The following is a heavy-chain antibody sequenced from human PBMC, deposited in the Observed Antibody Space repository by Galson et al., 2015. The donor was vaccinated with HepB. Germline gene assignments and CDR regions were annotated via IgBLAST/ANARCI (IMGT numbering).Heavy chain of an antibody. CDR2: IKSKTDGETT. CDR1: GFPFNNAW. Sequence: SLRLSCAASGFPFNNAWMTWVRQAPGMGLEWVGRIKSKTDGETTDYAAPVKGRFTISRDDSKNRLYLQMNSLKTEDTAVYYCTTDVYYSTYWSWLDPWGQGTQATASS. CDR3: TTDVYYSTYWSWLDP. V-gene: IGHV3-15*01. J-gene: IGHJ5*02. D-gene: IGHD2-8*02.